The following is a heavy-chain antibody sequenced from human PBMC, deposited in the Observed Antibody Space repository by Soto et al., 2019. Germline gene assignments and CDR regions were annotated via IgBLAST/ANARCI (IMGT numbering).Heavy chain of an antibody. CDR2: IVVGSGNT. CDR3: AAGYYYDSSGYPDAFDI. J-gene: IGHJ3*02. CDR1: GFTFTSSA. V-gene: IGHV1-58*01. D-gene: IGHD3-22*01. Sequence: ASVKVSCKASGFTFTSSAVQWVRQARGQRLEWIGWIVVGSGNTNYAQKFQERVTITRDMSTSTAYMELSSLRSEDTAVYYCAAGYYYDSSGYPDAFDIWGQGTMVTVSS.